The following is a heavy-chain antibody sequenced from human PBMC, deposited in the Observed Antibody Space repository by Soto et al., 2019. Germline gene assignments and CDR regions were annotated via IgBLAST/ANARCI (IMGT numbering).Heavy chain of an antibody. CDR2: IYWDDDK. J-gene: IGHJ4*02. CDR3: ARRLVVAAVFDY. V-gene: IGHV2-5*02. Sequence: QITLKESGPTLVKPTQTLTLTCTVSGLSLSTSAVGVGWIRQPPGKALEWLALIYWDDDKRYSPSLQSRLTITKDTSKNQVVLTMTTMDPVDTATYYCARRLVVAAVFDYWGQGSLVTVSS. CDR1: GLSLSTSAVG. D-gene: IGHD2-15*01.